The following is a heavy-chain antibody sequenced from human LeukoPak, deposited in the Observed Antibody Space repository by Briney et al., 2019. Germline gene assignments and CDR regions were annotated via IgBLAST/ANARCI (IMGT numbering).Heavy chain of an antibody. CDR3: ARDRSIAAPSDAFDI. D-gene: IGHD6-6*01. J-gene: IGHJ3*02. Sequence: PSETLSLTCTVSGGSISSYYWSWIRQPPGRGLEWIGYIYYSGSTNYNPSLKSRVTISVDTSKNQFSLKLSSVTAADTAVYYCARDRSIAAPSDAFDIWGQGTMVTVSS. CDR2: IYYSGST. CDR1: GGSISSYY. V-gene: IGHV4-59*01.